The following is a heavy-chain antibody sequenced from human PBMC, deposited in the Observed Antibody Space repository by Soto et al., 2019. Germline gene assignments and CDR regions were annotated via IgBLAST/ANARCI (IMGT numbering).Heavy chain of an antibody. J-gene: IGHJ4*02. V-gene: IGHV3-30-3*01. CDR1: GFTFSNYA. Sequence: QVQLVESGGGLVQPGGSLRLSCSASGFTFSNYAMDWVRQAPGKGLEWVGVISYDGTRTFYADSVKGRFTISRDNSKNALHLQMISTRPDDSAVYYWVRAVQGYTSGWHEYFDYWGQGRLATVAS. D-gene: IGHD6-19*01. CDR3: VRAVQGYTSGWHEYFDY. CDR2: ISYDGTRT.